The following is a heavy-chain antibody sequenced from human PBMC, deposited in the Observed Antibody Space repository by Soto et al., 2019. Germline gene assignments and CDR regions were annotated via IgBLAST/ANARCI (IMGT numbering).Heavy chain of an antibody. CDR3: APMGV. V-gene: IGHV1-69*13. CDR2: IIPIFGTA. CDR1: GGTFSSYA. Sequence: ASVKVACKASGGTFSSYAISWVRQAPGQGLEWMGGIIPIFGTANYAQKFQGRVTITADESTSTAYMELRSLRADDTAVYYCAPMGVWGQGTTVTVSS. J-gene: IGHJ6*02.